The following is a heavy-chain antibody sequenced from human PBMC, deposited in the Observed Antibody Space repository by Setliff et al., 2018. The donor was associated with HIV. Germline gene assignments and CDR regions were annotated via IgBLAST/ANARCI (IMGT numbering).Heavy chain of an antibody. CDR3: ARKGGWYEFDY. J-gene: IGHJ4*02. CDR2: FDPEDGET. CDR1: GDTLTELS. V-gene: IGHV1-24*01. D-gene: IGHD6-19*01. Sequence: ASVKVSCKVSGDTLTELSIHWVRQAPGKGLEWMGGFDPEDGETVYAQKFQGRVTMTEDTSADTAYMELSSLGSEDTAVYYCARKGGWYEFDYWGQGTLVTVSS.